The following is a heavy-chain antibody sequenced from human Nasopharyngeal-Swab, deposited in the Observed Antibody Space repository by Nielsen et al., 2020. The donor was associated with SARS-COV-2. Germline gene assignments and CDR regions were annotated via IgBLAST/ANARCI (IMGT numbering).Heavy chain of an antibody. CDR1: GDSINNHY. J-gene: IGHJ5*02. Sequence: SETLSLTCTVSGDSINNHYWSWIRQPAGKGLQWIGRLYTSGSTTFKPPPNHNPPLKSRVSIALDTSKKQFSLRLTSVTAADTAVYYWAGGGGTWFDPWGQGTLVTGSS. CDR3: AGGGGTWFDP. V-gene: IGHV4-4*07. D-gene: IGHD3-16*01. CDR2: LYTSGSTTFKPPP.